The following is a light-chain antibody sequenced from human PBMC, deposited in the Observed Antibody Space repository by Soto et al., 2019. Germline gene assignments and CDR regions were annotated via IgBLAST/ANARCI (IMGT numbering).Light chain of an antibody. J-gene: IGKJ2*01. CDR1: QDISNY. CDR3: QHYDNHPYT. V-gene: IGKV1-33*01. Sequence: DIQMTQSPSSLSASVGDRVTITCQASQDISNYLSWSQHKPGKPPKLLIYEASSLQTGVPSRFSGSGSGTHFTFTISSLQPEDIATYYCQHYDNHPYTFGRGTKLEIK. CDR2: EAS.